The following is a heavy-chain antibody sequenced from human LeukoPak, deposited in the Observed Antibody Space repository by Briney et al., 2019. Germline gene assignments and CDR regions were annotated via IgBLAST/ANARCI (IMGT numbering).Heavy chain of an antibody. V-gene: IGHV3-73*01. Sequence: GGSLRLSCAASGFTFSGSAMHWVRQASGKGREWVGRIRSKANSYATAYAASVKGRFTISRDDSKNTAYLQMNSLKTEDTAVYYCTRHGNYYYGMDVWGQGTTVTVSS. CDR2: IRSKANSYAT. CDR3: TRHGNYYYGMDV. CDR1: GFTFSGSA. J-gene: IGHJ6*02.